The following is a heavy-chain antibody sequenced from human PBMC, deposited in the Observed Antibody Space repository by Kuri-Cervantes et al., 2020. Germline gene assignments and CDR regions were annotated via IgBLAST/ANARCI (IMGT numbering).Heavy chain of an antibody. D-gene: IGHD5-12*01. CDR3: ARGGYSGYDFFWVLEGDGMDV. CDR1: GFTFSSYG. CDR2: ISYDGSNK. Sequence: GGSLRLSCAASGFTFSSYGMHWVRQAPGKGLEWVAVISYDGSNKYYADSVKGRFTISRDNSKNTLYLQMNSLRAEDTAVYYCARGGYSGYDFFWVLEGDGMDVWGQGTTVTVSS. V-gene: IGHV3-30*03. J-gene: IGHJ6*02.